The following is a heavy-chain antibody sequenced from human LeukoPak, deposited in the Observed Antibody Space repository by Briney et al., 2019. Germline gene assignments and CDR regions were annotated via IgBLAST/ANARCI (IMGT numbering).Heavy chain of an antibody. CDR1: GFTFSSYE. D-gene: IGHD3-22*01. CDR3: AKDRTYYYDSSGSPPHDY. Sequence: GGSLRLSCAASGFTFSSYEMNWVRQAPGKGLEWVSYISSSGSTISYADSVKGRFNISRHNAKKTPYLPMSSLRAEATAVYYFAKDRTYYYDSSGSPPHDYWGEGALFTVSS. CDR2: ISSSGSTI. V-gene: IGHV3-48*03. J-gene: IGHJ4*02.